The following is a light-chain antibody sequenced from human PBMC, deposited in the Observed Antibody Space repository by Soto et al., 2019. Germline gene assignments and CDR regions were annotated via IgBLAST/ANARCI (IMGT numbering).Light chain of an antibody. J-gene: IGLJ1*01. V-gene: IGLV2-8*01. CDR2: EVT. CDR3: SSYAVTNIFV. CDR1: SSDVGGYNY. Sequence: QSALTQPPSASGSPGQSVTISCTGTSSDVGGYNYVSWYQQHPGKAPKVIIYEVTKWPPGVPDRFSGSKSGSTASLTVSGLQAEDEADYYCSSYAVTNIFVFGTGTKVTVL.